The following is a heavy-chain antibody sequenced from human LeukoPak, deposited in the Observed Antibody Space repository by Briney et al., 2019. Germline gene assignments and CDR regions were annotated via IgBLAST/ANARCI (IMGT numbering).Heavy chain of an antibody. CDR1: GFTFSDYW. CDR3: AREARVGGALQY. D-gene: IGHD1-26*01. V-gene: IGHV3-74*01. J-gene: IGHJ4*02. Sequence: QPGGPLRLSCAASGFTFSDYWMHWVRQAPGKGLVWVSRINTDGTFIRHADSVQGRFTISRDAAKNTLFLQMNSLRAEDTAVYYCAREARVGGALQYWGQGVLVTVSA. CDR2: INTDGTFI.